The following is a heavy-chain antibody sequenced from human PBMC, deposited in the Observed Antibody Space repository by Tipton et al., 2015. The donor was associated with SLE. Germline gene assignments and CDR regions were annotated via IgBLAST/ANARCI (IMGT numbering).Heavy chain of an antibody. V-gene: IGHV4-31*03. J-gene: IGHJ4*02. CDR2: IYYSGST. CDR3: AGRASSSFFDY. CDR1: GGSISSGGYY. Sequence: TLSLTCTVSGGSISSGGYYWSWIRQHPGKGLEWIGYIYYSGSTYYNPSLKSRVTTSVDTSKNQFSLKLSSVTAADTAVYYCAGRASSSFFDYWGQGTLVTVSS. D-gene: IGHD6-6*01.